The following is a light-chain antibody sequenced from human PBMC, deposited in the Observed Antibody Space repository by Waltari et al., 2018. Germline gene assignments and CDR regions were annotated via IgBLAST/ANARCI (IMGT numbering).Light chain of an antibody. V-gene: IGLV2-14*01. CDR1: SSDVGSYNS. J-gene: IGLJ3*02. CDR3: SSYTTTSTLHV. Sequence: QSALTQPASVSGSPGQSITISCAGTSSDVGSYNSAPWYQQHPGKAPKLMIYEVSNRPSGVSNRFSGSKSGNTASLTISGLQAEDEADYYCSSYTTTSTLHVFGGGTKLTVL. CDR2: EVS.